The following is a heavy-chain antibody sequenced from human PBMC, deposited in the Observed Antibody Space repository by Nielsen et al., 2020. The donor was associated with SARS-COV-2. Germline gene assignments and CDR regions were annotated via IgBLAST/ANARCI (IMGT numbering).Heavy chain of an antibody. J-gene: IGHJ5*02. D-gene: IGHD6-6*01. V-gene: IGHV3-33*08. CDR2: IWYDGSNK. CDR3: ARDRIAARPTFGWFDP. Sequence: GESLKISCAASGFTFSSYSMNWVRQAPGKGLEWVAVIWYDGSNKYYADSVKGRFTISRDNSKNTLYLQMNSLRAEDTAVYYCARDRIAARPTFGWFDPWGQGTLVTVSS. CDR1: GFTFSSYS.